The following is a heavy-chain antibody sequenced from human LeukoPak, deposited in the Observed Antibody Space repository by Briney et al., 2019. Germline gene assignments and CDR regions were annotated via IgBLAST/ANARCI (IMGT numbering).Heavy chain of an antibody. J-gene: IGHJ4*02. V-gene: IGHV3-66*01. Sequence: HPGGSLRLSCAASGFTVSSNYMSWVRQAPGKGLEWVSVICSGGSTYYADSVKGRFTISRDNSKNTLYLQMNRRRAEDTAVYYCASAGETSFYYGGQGNRDTLS. D-gene: IGHD7-27*01. CDR1: GFTVSSNY. CDR2: ICSGGST. CDR3: ASAGETSFYY.